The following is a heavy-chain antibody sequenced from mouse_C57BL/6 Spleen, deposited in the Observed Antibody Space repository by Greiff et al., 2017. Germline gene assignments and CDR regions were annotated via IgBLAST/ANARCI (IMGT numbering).Heavy chain of an antibody. J-gene: IGHJ2*01. D-gene: IGHD1-1*01. CDR3: TRYGSPSYYFDY. V-gene: IGHV1-15*01. Sequence: VQLQQSGAELVRPGASVTLSCKASGYTFTDYEMHWVKQTPVPGLEWIGAIDPETGGTAYNQKFKGKAILTADKSSSTAYMELRSLTSEDSAVYYCTRYGSPSYYFDYWGQGTTLTVSS. CDR2: IDPETGGT. CDR1: GYTFTDYE.